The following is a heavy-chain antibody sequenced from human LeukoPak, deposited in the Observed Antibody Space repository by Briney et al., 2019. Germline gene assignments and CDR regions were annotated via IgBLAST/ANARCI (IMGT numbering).Heavy chain of an antibody. V-gene: IGHV1-18*01. CDR2: ISAYNGNT. CDR3: ARDHPNYDSSTEDDY. D-gene: IGHD3-22*01. CDR1: GYTFTSYG. J-gene: IGHJ4*02. Sequence: ASVKVSCKASGYTFTSYGISWVRQAPGQGLEWMGWISAYNGNTNYAQKLQGRVTMTTDTSTSTAYMELRSLRSDDTAVYYCARDHPNYDSSTEDDYWGQGTLVTVSS.